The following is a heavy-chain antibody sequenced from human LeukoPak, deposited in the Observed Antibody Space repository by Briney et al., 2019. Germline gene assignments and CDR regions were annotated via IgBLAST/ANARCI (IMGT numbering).Heavy chain of an antibody. J-gene: IGHJ6*02. V-gene: IGHV3-30-3*01. CDR1: RFTFSSYT. CDR3: ARFGSQWGYYGMDV. D-gene: IGHD6-19*01. CDR2: ISYDGNNK. Sequence: GRSLRLSCAASRFTFSSYTIHWVRQAPGKGLEWVAVISYDGNNKYYADSVKGRFTISRDSSKNTLYLQMNSLRPEDTAVYYCARFGSQWGYYGMDVWGQGTTVTVSS.